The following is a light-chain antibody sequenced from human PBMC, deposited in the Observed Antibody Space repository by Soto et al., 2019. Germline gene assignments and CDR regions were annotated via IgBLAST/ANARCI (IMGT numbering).Light chain of an antibody. J-gene: IGKJ4*01. V-gene: IGKV3-20*01. CDR3: QQYGRSPGVA. Sequence: EIVLTQSPGTLSLSPGERATLSCRASQSVSSSYLAWYQQKPGQAPRLLIYDASIRATGIPDRFSGSGSGTDFTLTIRRLEPEDVAVYYCQQYGRSPGVAFGGGTKVEIK. CDR2: DAS. CDR1: QSVSSSY.